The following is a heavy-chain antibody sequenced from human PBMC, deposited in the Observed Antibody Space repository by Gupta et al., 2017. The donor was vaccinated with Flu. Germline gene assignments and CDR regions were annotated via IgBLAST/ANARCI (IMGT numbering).Heavy chain of an antibody. J-gene: IGHJ4*02. D-gene: IGHD1-20*01. Sequence: VQPGGSLRLSCVVSGLNFNTYWMGCMRQAPGKGREGVANTNEDGSVKNYLDSVKGRFAISRDNAKNSLSLPMNSLRDEDSALYYGITGGGDWGQGTLGTVSS. CDR1: GLNFNTYW. CDR3: ITGGGD. CDR2: TNEDGSVK. V-gene: IGHV3-7*02.